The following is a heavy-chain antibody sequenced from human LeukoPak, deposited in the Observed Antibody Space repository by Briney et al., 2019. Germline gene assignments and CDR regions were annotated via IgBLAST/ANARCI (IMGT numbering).Heavy chain of an antibody. Sequence: ASVKVSCKASGYSFTGYYMHWVRQAPGQGLEWMGWINPNSGGTKYAQKFQGRVTMTRNTSISTAYMELSSLRSEDTAVYYCAGYCSSTSCPSWGQGTLVTVSS. CDR2: INPNSGGT. CDR3: AGYCSSTSCPS. J-gene: IGHJ5*02. D-gene: IGHD2-2*01. V-gene: IGHV1-2*02. CDR1: GYSFTGYY.